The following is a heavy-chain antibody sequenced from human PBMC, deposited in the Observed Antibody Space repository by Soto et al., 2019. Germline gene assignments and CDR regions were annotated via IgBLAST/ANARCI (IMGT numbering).Heavy chain of an antibody. D-gene: IGHD2-8*01. Sequence: ASVKVSCKASGYTFTSYAMHWVRQAPGQRLEWMGWINAGNGNTKYSQKFQGRVTITRDTSASTAYMELSNLRSEDTAVYYCARVYCTNGVCYGIGAFDIWGQGTMVTVSS. V-gene: IGHV1-3*01. CDR3: ARVYCTNGVCYGIGAFDI. CDR2: INAGNGNT. J-gene: IGHJ3*02. CDR1: GYTFTSYA.